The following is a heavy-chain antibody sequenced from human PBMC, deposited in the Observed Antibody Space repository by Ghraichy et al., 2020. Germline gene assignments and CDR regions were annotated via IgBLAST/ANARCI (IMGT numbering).Heavy chain of an antibody. J-gene: IGHJ4*02. CDR2: IIPIFGTA. CDR3: ARVMVRGLYYFDY. V-gene: IGHV1-69*06. D-gene: IGHD3-10*01. CDR1: GGTFSSYA. Sequence: SVKVSRKASGGTFSSYAISWVRQAPGQGLEWMGGIIPIFGTANYAQKFQGRVTITADKSTSTAYMELSSLRSEDTAVYYCARVMVRGLYYFDYWGQGTLVTVSS.